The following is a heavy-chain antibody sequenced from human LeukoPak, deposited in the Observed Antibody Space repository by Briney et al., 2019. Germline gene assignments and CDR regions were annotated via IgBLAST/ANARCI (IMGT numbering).Heavy chain of an antibody. Sequence: GGSLRLSCAASGFTFGSYSMNWVRQAPGKGLEWVSYISSSSSTIYYADSVKGRFTISRDNAKNSLYLQMNSLRAEDTAVYYCARGPTGASYYYDSSGYLGMLDPWGQGTLVTVSS. V-gene: IGHV3-48*01. J-gene: IGHJ5*02. CDR1: GFTFGSYS. CDR3: ARGPTGASYYYDSSGYLGMLDP. CDR2: ISSSSSTI. D-gene: IGHD3-22*01.